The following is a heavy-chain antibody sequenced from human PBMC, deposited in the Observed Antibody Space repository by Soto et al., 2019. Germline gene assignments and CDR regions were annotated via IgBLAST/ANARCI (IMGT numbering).Heavy chain of an antibody. Sequence: QVQLVQSGAEVKKPGASVKVSCKASGYVFTNYFMHWVRQAPGQGLEWMGIINPNGGGTSYAQKYWGRVTMTSASATSTVYMDLSSVRTEDTALYFCARDVGSNSWSYYYGMDVWGQGTSVTVSS. CDR3: ARDVGSNSWSYYYGMDV. CDR1: GYVFTNYF. CDR2: INPNGGGT. D-gene: IGHD6-13*01. J-gene: IGHJ6*02. V-gene: IGHV1-46*01.